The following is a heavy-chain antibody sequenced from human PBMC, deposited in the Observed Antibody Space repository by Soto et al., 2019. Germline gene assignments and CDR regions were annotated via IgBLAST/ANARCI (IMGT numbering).Heavy chain of an antibody. Sequence: GGSLRLSCAASGFTFSSYAMHWVRQAPGKGLEWVAVISYDGSNKYYADSVKGRFTISRDNSKNTLYLQMNSLRAEDTAVYYCARCYSGYDTPLADYYYYGMDVWGQGTTVTVSS. CDR3: ARCYSGYDTPLADYYYYGMDV. V-gene: IGHV3-30-3*01. J-gene: IGHJ6*02. D-gene: IGHD5-12*01. CDR2: ISYDGSNK. CDR1: GFTFSSYA.